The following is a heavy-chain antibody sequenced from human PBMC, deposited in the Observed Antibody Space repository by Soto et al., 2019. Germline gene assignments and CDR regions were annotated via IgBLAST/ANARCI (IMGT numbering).Heavy chain of an antibody. CDR3: ARAEGAAGANDY. V-gene: IGHV3-11*06. CDR1: GFSFSDYY. Sequence: LRLSCAASGFSFSDYYMSWIRQAPGKGLEWVSYISSSGSYTNYADSVEGRFTISRDNAKNSLYLQMSSLRAEDTAVYYCARAEGAAGANDYWGQGTLVTVSS. CDR2: ISSSGSYT. D-gene: IGHD6-13*01. J-gene: IGHJ4*02.